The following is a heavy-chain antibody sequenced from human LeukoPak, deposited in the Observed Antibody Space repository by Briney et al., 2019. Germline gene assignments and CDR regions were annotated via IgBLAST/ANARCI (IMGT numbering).Heavy chain of an antibody. CDR3: ARGGLGPRGDDWFDP. D-gene: IGHD5/OR15-5a*01. J-gene: IGHJ5*02. V-gene: IGHV1-69*13. Sequence: SVKVSCKASGGTFSSYAISWVRQAPGQGLEWMGGIIPIFGTANYAQKFQGRVTITADESTSTAYMELSSLRSEDTAVYYCARGGLGPRGDDWFDPWGQGTPVTVSS. CDR2: IIPIFGTA. CDR1: GGTFSSYA.